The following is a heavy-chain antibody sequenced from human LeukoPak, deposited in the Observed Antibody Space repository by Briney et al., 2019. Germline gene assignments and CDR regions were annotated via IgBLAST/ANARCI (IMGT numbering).Heavy chain of an antibody. CDR3: ARFGTSSSRFFDQ. Sequence: PSETLSLTCTVSGVSISAYYWSWLRQPPGKGLEWFGYIHYSGTTNYYPSLKSRVTIALDTSKNQFSLKLNSVTAADTAVYYCARFGTSSSRFFDQWGQGTLVTVSS. CDR1: GVSISAYY. V-gene: IGHV4-59*01. D-gene: IGHD6-6*01. J-gene: IGHJ4*02. CDR2: IHYSGTT.